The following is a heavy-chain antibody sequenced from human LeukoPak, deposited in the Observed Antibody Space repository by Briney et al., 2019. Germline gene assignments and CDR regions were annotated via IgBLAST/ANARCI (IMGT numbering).Heavy chain of an antibody. CDR3: ARDPTTNSGSHSLLFQN. Sequence: GGSLRLSCAASGFTFSNYAMHWVRQASGKGLEWVAFVSNDGSNRYYADSVKGRFTISRDNSKNTLYLQMNSLRAEDTAVHYCARDPTTNSGSHSLLFQNWGQGTLVTVSS. CDR1: GFTFSNYA. D-gene: IGHD3-10*01. J-gene: IGHJ4*02. CDR2: VSNDGSNR. V-gene: IGHV3-30*04.